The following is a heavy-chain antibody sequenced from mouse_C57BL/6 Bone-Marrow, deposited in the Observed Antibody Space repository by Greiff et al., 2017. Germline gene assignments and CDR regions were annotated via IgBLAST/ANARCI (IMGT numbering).Heavy chain of an antibody. Sequence: EVQLQQPGTELVKPGASVKLSCKASGYTFTSYWMHWVKQRPEQGLEWIGWIDPENGDTEYASKFQGKATITADTSSNTAYLQLSSLTSEDTAVYYCTTGAWFAYWGQGTLVTVSA. J-gene: IGHJ3*01. CDR1: GYTFTSYW. V-gene: IGHV14-4*01. CDR3: TTGAWFAY. CDR2: IDPENGDT.